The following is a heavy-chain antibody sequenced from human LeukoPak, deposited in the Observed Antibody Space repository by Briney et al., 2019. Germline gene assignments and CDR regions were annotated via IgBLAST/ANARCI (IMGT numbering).Heavy chain of an antibody. CDR2: IYADGGGGGT. D-gene: IGHD5-12*01. Sequence: GGSLRLSCAASGFTFSSYAMSWVRQAPGKGLEWVSVIYADGGGGGTYYADSVKGRFTISRDNSRNTLYLQMSNLRADDTAMYYCSRDRSRGYSFTWGQGTLVTVSS. J-gene: IGHJ5*02. CDR1: GFTFSSYA. V-gene: IGHV3-23*01. CDR3: SRDRSRGYSFT.